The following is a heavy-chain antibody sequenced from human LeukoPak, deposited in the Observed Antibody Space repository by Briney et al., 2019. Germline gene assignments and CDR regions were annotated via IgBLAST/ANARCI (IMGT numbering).Heavy chain of an antibody. J-gene: IGHJ4*02. V-gene: IGHV4-59*12. Sequence: SETLSLTCTVSGGSISSYYWSWIRQPPGKGLEWIGYIYYSGSTNYNPSLKSRVTISVDTSKNQFSLKLSSVTAADTAVYYCARGTYYDSSGPYYFDYWGQGTLVTVSS. CDR2: IYYSGST. CDR1: GGSISSYY. D-gene: IGHD3-22*01. CDR3: ARGTYYDSSGPYYFDY.